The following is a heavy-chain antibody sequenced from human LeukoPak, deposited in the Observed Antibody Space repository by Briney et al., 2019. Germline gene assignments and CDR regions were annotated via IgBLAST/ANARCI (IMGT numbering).Heavy chain of an antibody. Sequence: SETLSLTCTVSGGSINSYYWNWIRQPPGKGLELIGYIYYSGSPTYNPSLKSRVTISVDTSKNQFSLKLSSVTAADTAVYYCARRKRIAVAGLDYWGQGTLVTASS. V-gene: IGHV4-59*12. CDR3: ARRKRIAVAGLDY. CDR2: IYYSGSP. D-gene: IGHD6-19*01. CDR1: GGSINSYY. J-gene: IGHJ4*02.